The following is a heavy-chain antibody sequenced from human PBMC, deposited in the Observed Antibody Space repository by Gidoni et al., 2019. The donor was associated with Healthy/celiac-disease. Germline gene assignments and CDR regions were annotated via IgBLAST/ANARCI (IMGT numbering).Heavy chain of an antibody. CDR3: ARDRAGRSDSSGWYAFGY. D-gene: IGHD6-19*01. CDR2: IRISSSTI. Sequence: EVQLVESGGGLVQPGGSLRLSCAASGFTFSSYSTNWVIQAPGKGLEWVSYIRISSSTIYYAASVKGRFTIYRDNAKNSLYLQMNSLRDEDTAVYYCARDRAGRSDSSGWYAFGYWGQGTLVTVSS. CDR1: GFTFSSYS. V-gene: IGHV3-48*02. J-gene: IGHJ4*02.